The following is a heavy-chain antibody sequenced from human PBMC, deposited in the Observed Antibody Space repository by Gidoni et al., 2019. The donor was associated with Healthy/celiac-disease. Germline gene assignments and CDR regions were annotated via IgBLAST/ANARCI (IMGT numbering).Heavy chain of an antibody. Sequence: EVQLLESGGGLVQPGGSLRLSCAASGFTFSSYAMSWVRQAPGKGLELVSAISGSGGSTYYADSVKGRFTISRDNSKNTLYLQMNSLRAEDTAVYYCAKDGTGYSSGWYVYYWGQGTLVTVSS. CDR3: AKDGTGYSSGWYVYY. V-gene: IGHV3-23*01. D-gene: IGHD6-19*01. CDR2: ISGSGGST. CDR1: GFTFSSYA. J-gene: IGHJ4*02.